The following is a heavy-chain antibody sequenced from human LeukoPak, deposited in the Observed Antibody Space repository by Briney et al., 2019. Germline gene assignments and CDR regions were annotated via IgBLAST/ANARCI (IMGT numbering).Heavy chain of an antibody. V-gene: IGHV3-48*01. J-gene: IGHJ4*02. Sequence: GGSLRLSCAASGFTFSSYSMTWVRQAPGKGLEWVSYISSSSSTIYYADSVKGRFTISRDNAKNSLYLQMNSLRAEDTAVYYCARVRYYDSSGPFDYWGQGTLVTVSS. CDR3: ARVRYYDSSGPFDY. CDR2: ISSSSSTI. D-gene: IGHD3-22*01. CDR1: GFTFSSYS.